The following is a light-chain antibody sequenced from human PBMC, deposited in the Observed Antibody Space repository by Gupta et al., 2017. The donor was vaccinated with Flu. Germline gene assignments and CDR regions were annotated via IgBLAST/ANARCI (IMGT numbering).Light chain of an antibody. Sequence: YQLTQSPSVTVDPRQTARVTCGGNNIGTESVHWYQQRPGQAPVMVVYYYSLRPSGIPERFSGSNSGNTATLTISRVEAGDEADYYCQVWDRSSDHWVFGGGSMLTVL. CDR1: NIGTES. CDR3: QVWDRSSDHWV. J-gene: IGLJ3*02. CDR2: YYS. V-gene: IGLV3-21*02.